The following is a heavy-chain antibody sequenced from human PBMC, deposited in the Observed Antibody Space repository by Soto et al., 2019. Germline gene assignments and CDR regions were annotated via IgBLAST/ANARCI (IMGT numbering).Heavy chain of an antibody. V-gene: IGHV4-39*02. D-gene: IGHD3-22*01. Sequence: QVQLQESGPGLVKPSETLSLTCTVSGASLTSGLYFWVWIRQPPGKGLEWIGSISYSGTTYFNPSVQSRAAISGDPSKSHFSLNLSSVTAADTAIYYCASEYSSPSWFDPWGQGTLVTVST. CDR2: ISYSGTT. CDR3: ASEYSSPSWFDP. J-gene: IGHJ5*02. CDR1: GASLTSGLYF.